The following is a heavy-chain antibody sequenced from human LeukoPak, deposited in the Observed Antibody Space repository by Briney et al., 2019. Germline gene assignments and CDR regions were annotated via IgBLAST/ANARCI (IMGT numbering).Heavy chain of an antibody. CDR3: ARCWGVPAAQQRYYYYGMDV. D-gene: IGHD2-2*01. Sequence: GASVKVSCKASGYTFTNYYIHWVRQAPGQGLEWMGIINPTGGSTTYAQKFQGRVTMTRDTSTSTVYMDLSSLRFEDTAVYYCARCWGVPAAQQRYYYYGMDVWGQGTTVTVSS. CDR2: INPTGGST. V-gene: IGHV1-46*01. J-gene: IGHJ6*02. CDR1: GYTFTNYY.